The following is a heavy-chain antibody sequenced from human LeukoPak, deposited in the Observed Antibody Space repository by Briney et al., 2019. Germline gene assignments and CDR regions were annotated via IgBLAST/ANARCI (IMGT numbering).Heavy chain of an antibody. CDR3: ARDGVTIFGVVIN. CDR1: GGSISSGGYY. CDR2: IYYSGST. V-gene: IGHV4-31*03. J-gene: IGHJ4*02. Sequence: SQTLSLTCTVSGGSISSGGYYWSWIRQHPGKGLEWIGYIYYSGSTYYNPSLKSRVTISVDTSKNQFSLKLSSVTAADTAVYYCARDGVTIFGVVINWGQGTLVTVSS. D-gene: IGHD3-3*01.